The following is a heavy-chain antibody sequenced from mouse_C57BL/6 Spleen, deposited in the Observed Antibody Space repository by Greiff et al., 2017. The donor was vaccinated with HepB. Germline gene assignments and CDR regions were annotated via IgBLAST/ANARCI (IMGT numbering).Heavy chain of an antibody. Sequence: EVQVVESGGGLVQPGGSLKLSCAASGFTFSDYYMYWVRQTPEKRLEWVAYISNGGGSTYYPDTVKGRFTISRDNAKNTLYLQMSRLKSEDTAMYYCARQGYYGSSYFAYWGQGTLVTVSA. D-gene: IGHD1-1*01. CDR2: ISNGGGST. V-gene: IGHV5-12*01. CDR3: ARQGYYGSSYFAY. CDR1: GFTFSDYY. J-gene: IGHJ3*01.